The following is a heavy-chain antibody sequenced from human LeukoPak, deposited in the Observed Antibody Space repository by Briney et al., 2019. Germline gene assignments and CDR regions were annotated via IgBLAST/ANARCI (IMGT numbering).Heavy chain of an antibody. CDR2: IKQDGSAK. D-gene: IGHD3-10*01. CDR3: ARDRGGILDF. Sequence: GGSLRLSCTASGFTFSNYALGWVRQAPGEGLEWVANIKQDGSAKNYVGSVRGRFTISRDNAKTSLELQMNSLRVEDTAVYYCARDRGGILDFWGQGTLVTVSS. V-gene: IGHV3-7*04. CDR1: GFTFSNYA. J-gene: IGHJ4*02.